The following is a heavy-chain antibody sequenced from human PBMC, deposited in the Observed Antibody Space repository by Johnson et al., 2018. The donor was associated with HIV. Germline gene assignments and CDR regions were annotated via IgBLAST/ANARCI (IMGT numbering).Heavy chain of an antibody. CDR1: GFTFSDYY. D-gene: IGHD1-26*01. Sequence: QVQLVESGGGLVKPGGSLRLSCVASGFTFSDYYMTWIRQAPGKGLEWLSYISSGGTTIYYSDSVKGRFSISRDNAKSSLYLQMNSLRAEDTAVYYCAKDTSHAFYSGSYWGAFAIWGQGTMVTVSS. V-gene: IGHV3-11*04. J-gene: IGHJ3*02. CDR2: ISSGGTTI. CDR3: AKDTSHAFYSGSYWGAFAI.